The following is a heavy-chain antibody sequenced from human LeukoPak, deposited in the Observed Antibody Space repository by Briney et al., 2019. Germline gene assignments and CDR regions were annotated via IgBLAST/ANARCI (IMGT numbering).Heavy chain of an antibody. J-gene: IGHJ4*02. CDR1: GFTFSSNW. D-gene: IGHD3-16*02. CDR2: IKQDGSEK. Sequence: GGSLRLSCAASGFTFSSNWMIWVRQAPGKGLVGIANIKQDGSEKYYVDSVKGRFSISRDNAKNSLYLQMNSLRAEDTAVYYCARSIWWSYRPLSNWGQGTLVTVSS. CDR3: ARSIWWSYRPLSN. V-gene: IGHV3-7*01.